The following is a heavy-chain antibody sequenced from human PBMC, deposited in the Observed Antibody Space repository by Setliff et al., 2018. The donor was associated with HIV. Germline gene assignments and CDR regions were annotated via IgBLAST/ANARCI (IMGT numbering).Heavy chain of an antibody. CDR3: ARGVGAAGDY. D-gene: IGHD1-26*01. J-gene: IGHJ4*02. Sequence: SVKVSCKASGYTFTSKHINWVRQATGQGLEWLGWMDPSSAATGYAQKFQGRVTLTRDTSINTAYMELSSLTSDGTAVYYCARGVGAAGDYWGQGTQVTVSS. CDR2: MDPSSAAT. V-gene: IGHV1-8*01. CDR1: GYTFTSKH.